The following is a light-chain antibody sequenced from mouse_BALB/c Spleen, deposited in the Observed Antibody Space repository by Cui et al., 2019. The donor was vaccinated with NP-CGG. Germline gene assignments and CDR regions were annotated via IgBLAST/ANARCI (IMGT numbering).Light chain of an antibody. V-gene: IGLV1*01. J-gene: IGLJ1*01. CDR3: ALWYSNHWV. CDR1: TGAVTSNNY. CDR2: GTN. Sequence: HALTTYKSALTTSPGETVTLTCRSSTGAVTSNNYANWVQEKPDHLFTGLIGGTNNRAPGVPARFSGSLIGDKAALTITGAQTEDEAIYFCALWYSNHWVFGGGTKLTVL.